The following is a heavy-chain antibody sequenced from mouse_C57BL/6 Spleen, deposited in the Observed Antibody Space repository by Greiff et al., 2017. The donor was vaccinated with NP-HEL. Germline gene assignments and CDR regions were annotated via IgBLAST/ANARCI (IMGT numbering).Heavy chain of an antibody. CDR1: GYTFTSYG. CDR3: ARENDYDGGNYAMDY. CDR2: IYPRSGNT. D-gene: IGHD2-4*01. J-gene: IGHJ4*01. Sequence: VQLQQSGAELARPGASVKLSCKASGYTFTSYGISWVKQRTGQGLEWIGEIYPRSGNTYYNEKFKGKATLTADKSSSTAYMELRSLTSEDSAVYFCARENDYDGGNYAMDYWGQGTAVTVSS. V-gene: IGHV1-81*01.